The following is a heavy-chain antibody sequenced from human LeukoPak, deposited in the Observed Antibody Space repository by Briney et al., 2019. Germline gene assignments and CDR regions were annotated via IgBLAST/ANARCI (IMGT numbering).Heavy chain of an antibody. D-gene: IGHD1-26*01. CDR2: INHSGST. Sequence: SETLSLTWAVYGGSFSGYYWSWIRQPAGKGLEWIGEINHSGSTNYNPSLKSRVTISVDTSKNQFSLKLTSVTAADTALYYCAKSRPGGSYRRNWFDPWGQGTLVTVSS. J-gene: IGHJ5*02. V-gene: IGHV4-34*01. CDR3: AKSRPGGSYRRNWFDP. CDR1: GGSFSGYY.